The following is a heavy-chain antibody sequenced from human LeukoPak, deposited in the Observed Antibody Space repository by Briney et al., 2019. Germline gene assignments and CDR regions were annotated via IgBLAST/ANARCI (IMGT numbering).Heavy chain of an antibody. CDR2: ISGSGGDT. J-gene: IGHJ4*02. D-gene: IGHD2-8*02. CDR1: GFTFTYA. CDR3: AAKGVAWSSYYFDY. Sequence: GGSRRLSCAASGFTFTYAMGWVRQAPGKGLEWVSAISGSGGDTNYADSVKGRFTISRDKSKSTLYLQMNSLRAEDTAVYYCAAKGVAWSSYYFDYWGQGTLVTVSS. V-gene: IGHV3-23*01.